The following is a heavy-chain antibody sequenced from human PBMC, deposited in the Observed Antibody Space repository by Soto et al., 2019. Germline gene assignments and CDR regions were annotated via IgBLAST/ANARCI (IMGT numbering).Heavy chain of an antibody. CDR2: IYYSGTT. CDR1: GGSISSKNYY. CDR3: ARRPSYYYDSSGFDPFDY. V-gene: IGHV4-39*01. J-gene: IGHJ4*02. D-gene: IGHD3-22*01. Sequence: QLQLQESGPGLVKPSETLSLTCSVSGGSISSKNYYWGWIRQPPGKGLEWIGIIYYSGTTYYNPSLKSRVIISLDTSKNQCSLKLSSVPAADTAVYYCARRPSYYYDSSGFDPFDYWGQGTLVTVSS.